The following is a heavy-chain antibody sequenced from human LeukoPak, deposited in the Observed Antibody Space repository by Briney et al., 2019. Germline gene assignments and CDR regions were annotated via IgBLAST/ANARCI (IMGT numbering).Heavy chain of an antibody. V-gene: IGHV4-61*05. J-gene: IGHJ4*02. CDR3: ARGTYSRGWLFDY. CDR1: GGSISSSSYY. Sequence: SETLSLTCTVSGGSISSSSYYWGWIRQPPGRGLEWIGYIYNSGSTNYNPSLKSRVTISVDTSKNQFSLKLTSVTAADTAVYYCARGTYSRGWLFDYWGQGTLVIVSS. CDR2: IYNSGST. D-gene: IGHD6-19*01.